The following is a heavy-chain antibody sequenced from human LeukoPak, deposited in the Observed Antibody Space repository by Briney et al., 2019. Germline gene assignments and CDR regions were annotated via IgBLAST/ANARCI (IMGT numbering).Heavy chain of an antibody. V-gene: IGHV2-5*02. CDR2: IYWDDDK. CDR3: AHRPPLQLGFWSPSPHPPYFGV. CDR1: GFSINDNGVA. Sequence: SGPTLVKPTQTLTLTCTFSGFSINDNGVAVGWIRQPPGKALEWLALIYWDDDKRYNPSLESRLTITKGTSENQVVLSLTAIDPVDTGTYYCAHRPPLQLGFWSPSPHPPYFGVWGQGFLVSVSS. J-gene: IGHJ4*02. D-gene: IGHD3-3*01.